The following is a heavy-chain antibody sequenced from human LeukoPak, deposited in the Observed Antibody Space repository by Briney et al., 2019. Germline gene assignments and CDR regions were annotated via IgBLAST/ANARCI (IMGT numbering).Heavy chain of an antibody. J-gene: IGHJ4*02. D-gene: IGHD3/OR15-3a*01. V-gene: IGHV3-23*01. Sequence: AGGSLRLSCAVSGFTFGSYAMGWVRQAPGKGLEWVSAISGSGTGTYYADSVKGRFTISRDNSKNTLYLHMNSLRAEDTAVYYCAKVATWTYFDYWGQGPLVTVSS. CDR2: ISGSGTGT. CDR1: GFTFGSYA. CDR3: AKVATWTYFDY.